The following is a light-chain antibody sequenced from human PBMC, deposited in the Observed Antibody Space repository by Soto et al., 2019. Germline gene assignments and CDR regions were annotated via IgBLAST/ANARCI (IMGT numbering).Light chain of an antibody. Sequence: EIVLKQSPGTLSLSPGERATLSCRASQSVNNNYLAWYQQKPGQAPRLLIYGASSRATGIPDRFSGSGSGTDFTLTISRLEPEDFAVYYCQQYGSSQYTFGQVTKLEIK. CDR3: QQYGSSQYT. CDR2: GAS. J-gene: IGKJ2*01. CDR1: QSVNNNY. V-gene: IGKV3-20*01.